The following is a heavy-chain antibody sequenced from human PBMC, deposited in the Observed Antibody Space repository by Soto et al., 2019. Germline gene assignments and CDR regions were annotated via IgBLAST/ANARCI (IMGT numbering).Heavy chain of an antibody. Sequence: SETLSLTCVVYGGSFSGYFWSWIRQPPGEGLEWIGEINHSGRSKFHPSLKSRVTVSADPSKNQFSLQLTSVTAADTAVYYCARGQSDYYDSSGYRFHYFDSWGQGTLVTVSS. CDR1: GGSFSGYF. CDR2: INHSGRS. D-gene: IGHD3-22*01. V-gene: IGHV4-34*01. J-gene: IGHJ4*02. CDR3: ARGQSDYYDSSGYRFHYFDS.